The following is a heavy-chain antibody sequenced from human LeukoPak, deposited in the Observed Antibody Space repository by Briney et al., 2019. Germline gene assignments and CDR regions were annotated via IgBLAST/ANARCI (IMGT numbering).Heavy chain of an antibody. CDR1: GFTFSSYS. D-gene: IGHD2-15*01. CDR3: ARVSGVWFDP. V-gene: IGHV3-48*01. J-gene: IGHJ5*02. CDR2: ISSSSSTI. Sequence: GGSLRLSCAASGFTFSSYSMNWVRQAPGKGLEWVSYISSSSSTIYYADSVKGRFTISRDNAKNSLYLQMNSLRAEDTAVYYCARVSGVWFDPWGQGTLVTVSS.